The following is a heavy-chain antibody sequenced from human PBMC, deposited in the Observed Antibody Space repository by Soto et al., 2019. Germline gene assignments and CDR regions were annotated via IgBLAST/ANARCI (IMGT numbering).Heavy chain of an antibody. V-gene: IGHV4-59*01. CDR2: SYYSGGT. CDR3: AIVWVGAFDI. Sequence: QVQLQESGPGLVKPSETLALTCTVNGGAISSYYWSWIRQPPGKGLEWIGDSYYSGGTNYHPSLKIRVTISVDTFNNHFSLKLSSVTAADTAVYYFAIVWVGAFDIWGQGTMVTVSS. D-gene: IGHD1-26*01. CDR1: GGAISSYY. J-gene: IGHJ3*02.